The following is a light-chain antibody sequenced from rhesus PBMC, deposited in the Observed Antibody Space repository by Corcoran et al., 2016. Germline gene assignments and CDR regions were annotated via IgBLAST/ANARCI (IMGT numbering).Light chain of an antibody. V-gene: IGKV1-22*01. J-gene: IGKJ2*01. CDR2: KAS. Sequence: DIQMTQSPSSLSASVGDTVTITCRASQSISNCLAWYQQKPGKAPKVLMYKASSLQSGVPSRFSGSGSGTDFTLTISSLQSEDFATYYCQQYDSSPYNFGQGTKVEIK. CDR3: QQYDSSPYN. CDR1: QSISNC.